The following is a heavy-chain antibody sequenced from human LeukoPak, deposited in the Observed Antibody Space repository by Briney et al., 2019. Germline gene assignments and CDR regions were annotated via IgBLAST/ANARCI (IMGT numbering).Heavy chain of an antibody. D-gene: IGHD4-17*01. CDR1: GFTSSSYA. Sequence: GGSLRLSCAASGFTSSSYAMSWVRQTPGKGLEWVSAICGGGGSTFYADSVKGRFTISRDNSKNTLYLQMNSLTAEDTAVYYCAKVFYGDYGGRYFDYWGQGTLVTVSS. CDR2: ICGGGGST. J-gene: IGHJ4*02. CDR3: AKVFYGDYGGRYFDY. V-gene: IGHV3-23*01.